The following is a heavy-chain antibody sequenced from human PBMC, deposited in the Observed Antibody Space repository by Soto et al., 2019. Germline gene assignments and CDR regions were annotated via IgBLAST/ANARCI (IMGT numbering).Heavy chain of an antibody. D-gene: IGHD3-22*01. Sequence: PGGSLRLSCAASGFTFSSYAMNWVRQAPGKGLEWVGRVKSKNDGGTTDFAAPVKGRFAISRDDSKNMVYLEMNSLQTEDTAIYYCTTDSYITSIIVRFDYWGHGTLVTVSS. CDR3: TTDSYITSIIVRFDY. CDR2: VKSKNDGGTT. V-gene: IGHV3-15*07. J-gene: IGHJ4*01. CDR1: GFTFSSYA.